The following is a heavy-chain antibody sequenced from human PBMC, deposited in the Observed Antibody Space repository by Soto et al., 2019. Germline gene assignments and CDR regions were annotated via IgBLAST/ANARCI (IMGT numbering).Heavy chain of an antibody. D-gene: IGHD4-17*01. CDR2: IYYSGRT. V-gene: IGHV4-59*01. CDR1: GGSIRDYF. Sequence: PSDTLSLTCTVSGGSIRDYFWTWNRQPPGKGLEWIGYIYYSGRTNYNPSLKSRVSISVDTSKNHFSLQLRSVTAADTAVYYCARVGGDDFGDSGGFDYWGQGTLVTVSS. CDR3: ARVGGDDFGDSGGFDY. J-gene: IGHJ4*02.